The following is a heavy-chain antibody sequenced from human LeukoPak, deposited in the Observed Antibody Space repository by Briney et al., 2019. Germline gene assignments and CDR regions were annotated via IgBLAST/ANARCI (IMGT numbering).Heavy chain of an antibody. CDR2: IKQDGSEK. J-gene: IGHJ3*02. D-gene: IGHD2-2*01. CDR1: GFTFSSYW. CDR3: ARGGFVVAPAADDAFDI. Sequence: PGGSLRLSCAASGFTFSSYWMSWVRQAPGKGLEWVANIKQDGSEKYYVDSVKGRFTISRDNAKNSLYLQMNSLRAEDTAVYYCARGGFVVAPAADDAFDIWGQGTMVTVSS. V-gene: IGHV3-7*01.